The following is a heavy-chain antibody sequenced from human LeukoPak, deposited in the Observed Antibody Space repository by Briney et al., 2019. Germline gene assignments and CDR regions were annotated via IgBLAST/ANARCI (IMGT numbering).Heavy chain of an antibody. CDR2: ISSSGSTI. CDR1: GFTFSDYY. CDR3: ARDGGVQLWLKEFDY. V-gene: IGHV3-11*01. J-gene: IGHJ4*02. D-gene: IGHD5-18*01. Sequence: GGSLRLSCAASGFTFSDYYMSWIRQAPGKGLEWVSYISSSGSTIYYADSVKGRFTIPRDNAKNSLYLRMNSLRAEDTAVYYCARDGGVQLWLKEFDYWGQGTLVTVSS.